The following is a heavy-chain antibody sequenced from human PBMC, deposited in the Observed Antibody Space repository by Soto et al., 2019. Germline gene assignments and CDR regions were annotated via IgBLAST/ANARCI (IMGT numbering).Heavy chain of an antibody. CDR1: GFSFSTIGVG. Sequence: SGPTLVNPTQTLTITCTFSGFSFSTIGVGVGWIRQPPGKALEWLALIYWDDAKRYSPSLKSRLTITKDTSKNQVVLTMTNMDTTDRDTYYWAHRYYKRRAPAGTFDSCDQAIVVSGS. CDR2: IYWDDAK. J-gene: IGHJ4*02. D-gene: IGHD6-13*01. V-gene: IGHV2-5*02. CDR3: AHRYYKRRAPAGTFDS.